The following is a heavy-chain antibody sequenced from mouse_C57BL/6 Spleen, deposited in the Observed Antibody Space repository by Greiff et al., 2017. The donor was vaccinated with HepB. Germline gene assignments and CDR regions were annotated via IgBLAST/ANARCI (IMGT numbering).Heavy chain of an antibody. J-gene: IGHJ4*01. V-gene: IGHV1-82*01. CDR1: GYAFSSSW. CDR3: ARGGTTVVEENAMDY. Sequence: VQRVESGPELVKPGASVKISCKASGYAFSSSWMNWVKQRPGKGLEWIGRIYPGDGDTNYNGKFKGKATLTADKSSSTAYMQLSSLTSEDSAVYFCARGGTTVVEENAMDYWGQGTSVTVSS. CDR2: IYPGDGDT. D-gene: IGHD1-1*01.